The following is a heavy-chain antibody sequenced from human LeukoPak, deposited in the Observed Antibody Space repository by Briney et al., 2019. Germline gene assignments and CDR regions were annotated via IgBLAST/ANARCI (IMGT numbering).Heavy chain of an antibody. CDR3: ALLQGTTG. Sequence: GSLRLSCAASGLTFSSYAMSWVRQPPGKGLEWIGEINHSGSTNYNPSLKSRVTISVDTSKNQFSLKLSSVTAADTAVYYCALLQGTTGWGQGTLVTVSS. CDR1: GLTFSSYA. V-gene: IGHV4-34*08. CDR2: INHSGST. D-gene: IGHD4-11*01. J-gene: IGHJ4*02.